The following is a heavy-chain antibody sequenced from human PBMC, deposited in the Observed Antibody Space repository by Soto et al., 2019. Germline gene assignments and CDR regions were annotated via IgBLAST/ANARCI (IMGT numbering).Heavy chain of an antibody. CDR3: AKVSRRLAGDY. V-gene: IGHV3-30*18. D-gene: IGHD3-3*02. J-gene: IGHJ4*02. CDR2: ISYDGSNK. Sequence: GGSLRLSCAASGFTFSSYGMHWVRQAPGKGLEWVAVISYDGSNKYYADSVKGRFTISRDNSKNTLYLQMNSLRAEDTAVYYCAKVSRRLAGDYWGQGTLVTVSS. CDR1: GFTFSSYG.